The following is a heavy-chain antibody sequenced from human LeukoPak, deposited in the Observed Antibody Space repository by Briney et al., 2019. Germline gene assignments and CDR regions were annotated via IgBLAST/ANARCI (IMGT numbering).Heavy chain of an antibody. Sequence: GGSLRLSCAASGFTFSSYAMHWVRQAPGKGLEWVAVISYDGSNKYYADSVKGRFTISRDNSKNTLYLQMNSLRAEDTAVYYCAKGSGILSPLDYWGQGTLVTVSS. CDR1: GFTFSSYA. V-gene: IGHV3-30-3*01. J-gene: IGHJ4*02. CDR3: AKGSGILSPLDY. CDR2: ISYDGSNK. D-gene: IGHD3-9*01.